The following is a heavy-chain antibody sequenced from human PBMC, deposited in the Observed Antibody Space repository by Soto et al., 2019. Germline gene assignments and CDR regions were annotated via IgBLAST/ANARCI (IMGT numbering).Heavy chain of an antibody. CDR2: IYYSGST. J-gene: IGHJ4*02. CDR1: GGSISSGGYY. CDR3: ARVGSGGDDFWSGYQTLIDF. D-gene: IGHD3-3*01. V-gene: IGHV4-31*03. Sequence: SETLSLTCTVSGGSISSGGYYWSWIRQHPGKGLEWIGYIYYSGSTYYNPSLKSRVTISVDTSKNQFSLKLSSVTAADTAVYYCARVGSGGDDFWSGYQTLIDFWGQGTLVPVSS.